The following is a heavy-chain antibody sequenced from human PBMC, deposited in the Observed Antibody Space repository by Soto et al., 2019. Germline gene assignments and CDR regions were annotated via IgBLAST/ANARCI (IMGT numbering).Heavy chain of an antibody. D-gene: IGHD3-9*01. CDR1: GASISSYY. CDR2: LSSSGKT. Sequence: QVQLQESGPGLVKPSETLSLTCTVSGASISSYYWSWIRQPPGKGLEWIGYLSSSGKTYYNPSLTXRXTXXGVTSKHQFSLKLTSVTAADTAVYYCTRSRHYDLATAYVDLWGQGTMVTVSS. V-gene: IGHV4-59*01. J-gene: IGHJ3*01. CDR3: TRSRHYDLATAYVDL.